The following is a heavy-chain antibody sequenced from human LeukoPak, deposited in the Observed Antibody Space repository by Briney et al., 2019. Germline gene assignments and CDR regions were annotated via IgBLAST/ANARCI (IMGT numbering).Heavy chain of an antibody. D-gene: IGHD2-2*01. J-gene: IGHJ4*02. Sequence: ASVKVSCKASGYTFTDYYIHWVRQAPGQRLEWMGWIYLNNGDTRSAEKFQGRVTMTSDTSISTAYMELSSLTSDDMAVYYCARDSPAAMLDIDYWGQGTLVIVSS. V-gene: IGHV1-2*02. CDR3: ARDSPAAMLDIDY. CDR1: GYTFTDYY. CDR2: IYLNNGDT.